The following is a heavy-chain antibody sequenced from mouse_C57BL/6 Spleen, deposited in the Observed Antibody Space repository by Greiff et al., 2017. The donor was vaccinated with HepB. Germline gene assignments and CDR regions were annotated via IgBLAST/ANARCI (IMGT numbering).Heavy chain of an antibody. Sequence: EVKLMESGPGLAKPSQTLSLTCSVTGYSITSDYWNWIRKFPGNKLEYMGYISYSGSTYYNPSLKSRISITRDTSKNQYYLQLNSVTTEDTATYYCARGSSGYHAWFAYWGQGTLVTVSA. CDR1: GYSITSDY. V-gene: IGHV3-8*01. CDR2: ISYSGST. CDR3: ARGSSGYHAWFAY. J-gene: IGHJ3*01. D-gene: IGHD3-2*02.